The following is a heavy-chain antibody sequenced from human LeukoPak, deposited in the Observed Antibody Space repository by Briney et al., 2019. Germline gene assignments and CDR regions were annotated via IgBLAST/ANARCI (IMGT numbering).Heavy chain of an antibody. V-gene: IGHV3-7*05. CDR2: IKQDGSEK. J-gene: IGHJ4*02. CDR3: ARDQRYCSSSSCPWEPFDY. CDR1: GFTRSSDW. Sequence: GGSLRISCAASGFTRSSDWMSWVRQAPGKGLEWVANIKQDGSEKYYVDSVKGRFTISRDNAKNSLYLQMNSLRAEDTAVYYCARDQRYCSSSSCPWEPFDYWGQGTLVTVSS. D-gene: IGHD2-2*01.